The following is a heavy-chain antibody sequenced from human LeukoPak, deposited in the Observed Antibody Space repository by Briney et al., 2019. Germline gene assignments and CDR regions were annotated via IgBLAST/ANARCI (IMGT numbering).Heavy chain of an antibody. CDR3: TTDLLLWAVVTRDWYLDL. Sequence: GGSLRLSCAASGFTFSNAWMSWVRQAPGKGREGVGRIKSKTYGGTTDYAAPVKGRFTISRDDSKNTLYLQMNSLKTEDTAVYYCTTDLLLWAVVTRDWYLDLWGRGTLVTVSS. J-gene: IGHJ2*01. D-gene: IGHD4-23*01. CDR2: IKSKTYGGTT. CDR1: GFTFSNAW. V-gene: IGHV3-15*01.